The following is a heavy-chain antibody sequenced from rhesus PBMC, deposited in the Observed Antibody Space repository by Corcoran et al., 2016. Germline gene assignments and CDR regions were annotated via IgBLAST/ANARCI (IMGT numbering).Heavy chain of an antibody. Sequence: QLQLQESGPGLVKPSETLYLTCAVSGYSISSGYGWSRIRKPPGKGREGIGYISYSGSTSYNPSLKSLVTISRDTSKNQFSLKLSSVTAADTAVYYCARDRSYRKDWYFDLWGPGTPITISS. J-gene: IGHJ2*01. D-gene: IGHD1-1*01. CDR2: ISYSGST. V-gene: IGHV4-122*02. CDR1: GYSISSGYG. CDR3: ARDRSYRKDWYFDL.